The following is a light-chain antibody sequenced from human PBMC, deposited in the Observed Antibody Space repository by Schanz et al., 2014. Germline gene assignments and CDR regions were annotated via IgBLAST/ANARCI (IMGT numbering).Light chain of an antibody. CDR1: QSVSSY. J-gene: IGKJ3*01. Sequence: EIVLTQSPATLSLSPGERATLSCRASQSVSSYLAWYQHKPGQAPRLLISDASTRATGIPARFSGSGSGTEFTLTISSLQSEDFAVYYCQQYNDWPRTFGPGTKVDIK. CDR2: DAS. V-gene: IGKV3-15*01. CDR3: QQYNDWPRT.